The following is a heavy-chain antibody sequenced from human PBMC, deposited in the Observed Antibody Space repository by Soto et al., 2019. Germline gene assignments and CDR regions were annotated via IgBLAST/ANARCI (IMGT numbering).Heavy chain of an antibody. V-gene: IGHV3-48*01. J-gene: IGHJ4*02. CDR1: GFTFSSYS. Sequence: GGSLRLSCAASGFTFSSYSMNWVRQAPGKGLEWVSYISSSSSTIYYADSVKGRFTISRDNAKNSLYLQMNSLRAEDTAVYYCARDMRDMIFGTNPFDYWGQGTLVTVSS. CDR3: ARDMRDMIFGTNPFDY. D-gene: IGHD3-3*01. CDR2: ISSSSSTI.